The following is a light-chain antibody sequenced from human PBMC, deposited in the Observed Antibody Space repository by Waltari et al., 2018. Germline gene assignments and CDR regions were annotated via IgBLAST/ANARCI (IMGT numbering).Light chain of an antibody. CDR3: LQHNSYPVT. CDR1: QGIGND. V-gene: IGKV1-17*01. J-gene: IGKJ4*01. CDR2: AAS. Sequence: DIQMTQSPSSLSASVGDRVTITCRASQGIGNDLGWYQQKPGKAPKRLIYAASSLPSGVPSRCSGSGSGTEFTLTISSLQPEDFATYYCLQHNSYPVTFGGGTKVEIK.